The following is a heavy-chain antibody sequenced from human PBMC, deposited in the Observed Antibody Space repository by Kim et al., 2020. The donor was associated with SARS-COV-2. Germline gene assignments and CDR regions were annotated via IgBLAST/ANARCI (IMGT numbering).Heavy chain of an antibody. J-gene: IGHJ5*02. CDR3: ARGLGNYDILTQGTGWFDP. Sequence: SETLSLTCTVSGGSISSYYWSWIRQPPGKGLEWIGYIYYSGSTNYNPSLKSRVTISVDTSKNQFSLKLSSVTAADTAVYYCARGLGNYDILTQGTGWFDPWGQGTLVTVSS. V-gene: IGHV4-59*08. CDR2: IYYSGST. CDR1: GGSISSYY. D-gene: IGHD3-9*01.